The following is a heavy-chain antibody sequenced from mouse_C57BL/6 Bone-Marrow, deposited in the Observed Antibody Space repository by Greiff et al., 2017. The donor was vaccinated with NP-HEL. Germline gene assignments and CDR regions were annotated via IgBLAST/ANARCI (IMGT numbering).Heavy chain of an antibody. CDR1: GYTFTDYY. D-gene: IGHD1-1*01. CDR2: INPNNGGT. J-gene: IGHJ2*01. CDR3: ARYENYYGSSY. Sequence: EVKLQQSGPELVKPGASVKISCKASGYTFTDYYMNWVKQSHGKSLEWIGDINPNNGGTSYNQKFKGKATLTVDKSSSTAYMELRSLTSEDSAVYYCARYENYYGSSYWGQGTTLTVSS. V-gene: IGHV1-26*01.